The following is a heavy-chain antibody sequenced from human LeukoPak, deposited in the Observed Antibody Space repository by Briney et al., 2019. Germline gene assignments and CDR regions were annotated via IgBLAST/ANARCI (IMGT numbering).Heavy chain of an antibody. CDR1: GGSFSGYY. J-gene: IGHJ4*02. V-gene: IGHV4-34*01. CDR2: INHSGST. CDR3: ARSLLWIGELLSFDY. Sequence: SETLSLTCAVYGGSFSGYYWSWIRQPPGKGLEWIGEINHSGSTNYNPSLKSRVTISVDTSKNQFSLKLSSVTAADTAVYYCARSLLWIGELLSFDYWGQGTLVTVSS. D-gene: IGHD3-10*01.